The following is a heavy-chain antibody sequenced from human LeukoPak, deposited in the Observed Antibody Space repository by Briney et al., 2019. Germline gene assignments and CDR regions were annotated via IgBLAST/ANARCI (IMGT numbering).Heavy chain of an antibody. D-gene: IGHD3-10*01. CDR1: GGSISSSSYY. CDR3: ASTGGPKITMVRGVIITPFDY. CDR2: IYYSGST. Sequence: SETLSLTCTVSGGSISSSSYYWGWIRQPPGKGLEWIGSIYYSGSTYYNPSLKSRVTISVDTSKNQFSLKLSSVTAADTAVYYCASTGGPKITMVRGVIITPFDYWGQGTLVTVSS. V-gene: IGHV4-39*07. J-gene: IGHJ4*02.